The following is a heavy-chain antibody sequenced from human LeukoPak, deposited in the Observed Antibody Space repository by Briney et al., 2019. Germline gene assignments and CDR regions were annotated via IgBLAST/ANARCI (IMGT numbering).Heavy chain of an antibody. D-gene: IGHD1-26*01. CDR3: ARRPPASGADWFDP. CDR2: ISNGGNI. V-gene: IGHV4-39*01. CDR1: GGSISSSNYY. J-gene: IGHJ5*02. Sequence: SETLSLTCTVSGGSISSSNYYWGWIRQPPGKGLEWIGSISNGGNIYYNPSLKSRVTISVGTSENQFSLKLNSVTAADTAVYYCARRPPASGADWFDPWGQGTLVTVSS.